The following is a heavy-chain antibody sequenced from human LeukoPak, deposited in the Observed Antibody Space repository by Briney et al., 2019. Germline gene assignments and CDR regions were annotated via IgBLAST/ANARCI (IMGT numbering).Heavy chain of an antibody. Sequence: GASVKVSCKASGYTFTSYGISWVRQAPGQGLEWMGWFSAYNGNTNYAQKLQGRVTMTTDTSTSTAYMELRSRRSDDTAVYYCARGVVTGVPLAHNYWGQGTLVTVSS. CDR2: FSAYNGNT. D-gene: IGHD2-21*02. V-gene: IGHV1-18*01. J-gene: IGHJ4*02. CDR1: GYTFTSYG. CDR3: ARGVVTGVPLAHNY.